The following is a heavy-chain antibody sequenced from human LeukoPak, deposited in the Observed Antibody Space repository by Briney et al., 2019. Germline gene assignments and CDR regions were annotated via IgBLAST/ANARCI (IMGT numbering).Heavy chain of an antibody. CDR1: GFTFSSYA. J-gene: IGHJ4*02. V-gene: IGHV3-23*01. CDR3: AKDEAWIQLWLPYDY. D-gene: IGHD5-18*01. CDR2: ISGSGGST. Sequence: GGSLRLSCAASGFTFSSYAMSWVRQAPGKGLEWVSAISGSGGSTYYADSVKGRFTISRDNSKNTLYLQMSSLRAEDTAVYYCAKDEAWIQLWLPYDYWGQGTLVTVSS.